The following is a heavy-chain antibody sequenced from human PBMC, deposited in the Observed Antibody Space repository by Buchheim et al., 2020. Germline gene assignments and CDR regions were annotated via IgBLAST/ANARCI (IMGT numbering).Heavy chain of an antibody. CDR2: TMPLAGIT. Sequence: QVHLVQSGADVKKVGSSVKVACKASEGTFGSDAISWVRQAPGQGLEWLGRTMPLAGITNYAQKFQGRVTLTTDKSTNTAYLEVTNLRSDDSGTYYCARGFGGIARDWGQGTL. J-gene: IGHJ4*02. D-gene: IGHD2-15*01. CDR1: EGTFGSDA. CDR3: ARGFGGIARD. V-gene: IGHV1-69*04.